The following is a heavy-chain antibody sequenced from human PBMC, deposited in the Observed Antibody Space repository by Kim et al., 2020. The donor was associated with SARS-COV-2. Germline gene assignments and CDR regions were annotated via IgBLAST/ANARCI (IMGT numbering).Heavy chain of an antibody. Sequence: IYAQKCQGRDTMTENTSTATAYMELSSLRSEDTAVYYCATDILTVGAFDIWGQGTMVTVSS. D-gene: IGHD4-17*01. CDR3: ATDILTVGAFDI. J-gene: IGHJ3*02. V-gene: IGHV1-24*01.